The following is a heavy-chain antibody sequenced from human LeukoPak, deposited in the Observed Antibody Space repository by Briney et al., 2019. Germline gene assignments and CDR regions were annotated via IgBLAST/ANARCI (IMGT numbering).Heavy chain of an antibody. V-gene: IGHV1-69*05. D-gene: IGHD2-2*01. CDR1: GGTFSSYA. J-gene: IGHJ4*02. CDR2: IIPIFGTA. CDR3: ARGQDIVVVRRPGRYYFDY. Sequence: WASVKVSCKAFGGTFSSYAISWVRQAPGQGLEWMGGIIPIFGTANYAQKFQGRVTITTDESTSTAYMELSSLRSEDTAVYYCARGQDIVVVRRPGRYYFDYWGQGTLVTVSS.